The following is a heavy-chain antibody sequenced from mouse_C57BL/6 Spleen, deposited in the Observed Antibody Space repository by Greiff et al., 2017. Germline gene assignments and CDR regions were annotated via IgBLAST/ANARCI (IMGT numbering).Heavy chain of an antibody. J-gene: IGHJ2*01. CDR3: ARSPFLYYFDY. Sequence: QVQLQQPGAELVRPGSSVKLSCKASGYTFTSYWMHWVKQRPIQGLEWIGNIDPSDSETHYNQKFKDKATLTVDKSSSTAYMQLSSLTSEDSAGYYCARSPFLYYFDYWGQGTTLTVSS. CDR1: GYTFTSYW. CDR2: IDPSDSET. V-gene: IGHV1-52*01.